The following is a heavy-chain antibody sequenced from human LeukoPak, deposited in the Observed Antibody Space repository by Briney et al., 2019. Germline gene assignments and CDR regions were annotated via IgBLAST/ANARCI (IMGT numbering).Heavy chain of an antibody. J-gene: IGHJ5*02. CDR3: ARECSSTTCYTRSFDP. CDR2: LYHSGST. V-gene: IGHV4-38-2*02. D-gene: IGHD2-2*02. Sequence: SETLSLTCIVSGYSISSGYYWGWIRQPPGKGLEWIGNLYHSGSTYYNPSLRSRATISGDTYKNQFSLSLGSVTAADTAVYYCARECSSTTCYTRSFDPWGQGTLVTVSS. CDR1: GYSISSGYY.